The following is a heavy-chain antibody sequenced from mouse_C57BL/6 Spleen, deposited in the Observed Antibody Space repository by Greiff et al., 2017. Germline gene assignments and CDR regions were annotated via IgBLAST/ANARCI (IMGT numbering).Heavy chain of an antibody. V-gene: IGHV1-69*01. J-gene: IGHJ2*01. CDR1: GYTFTSYW. CDR3: AIFYYSNLGVFDY. Sequence: QVQLQQPGAELVMPGASVKLSCKASGYTFTSYWMHWVKQRPGQGLEWIGEIDPSDSYTNYNQKFKGKSTLTVDKSSSTAYMQLSSLTSEDSAVYSCAIFYYSNLGVFDYWGQGTTLTVSS. CDR2: IDPSDSYT. D-gene: IGHD2-5*01.